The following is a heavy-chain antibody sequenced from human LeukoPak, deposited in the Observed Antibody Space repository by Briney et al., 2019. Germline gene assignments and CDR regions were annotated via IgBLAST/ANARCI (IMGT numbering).Heavy chain of an antibody. V-gene: IGHV3-7*03. CDR2: IKQDGSAK. D-gene: IGHD1-1*01. Sequence: GGSLRLSCAASGFSFSTNWMDWIRQAPGKGLEWVANIKQDGSAKHYVDSVKGRFTISRDNAKNSLYLQMNSLTVDDTAVYYCPKEGDWTHEYWGQGTLVIVSS. CDR1: GFSFSTNW. CDR3: PKEGDWTHEY. J-gene: IGHJ4*02.